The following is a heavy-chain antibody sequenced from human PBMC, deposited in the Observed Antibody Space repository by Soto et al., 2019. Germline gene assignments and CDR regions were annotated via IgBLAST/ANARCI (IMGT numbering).Heavy chain of an antibody. D-gene: IGHD5-18*01. CDR1: GFTFSSYS. CDR2: INNNAVAT. Sequence: GGSLRLSCAASGFTFSSYSLRWVRQAPGKGLEWVSAINNNAVATKYADSVKGRFTISRDNSKNTLYLQMDSLRAEDTAVYYCARRADSNSGYMDVWGKGTTVTVSS. CDR3: ARRADSNSGYMDV. V-gene: IGHV3-23*01. J-gene: IGHJ6*03.